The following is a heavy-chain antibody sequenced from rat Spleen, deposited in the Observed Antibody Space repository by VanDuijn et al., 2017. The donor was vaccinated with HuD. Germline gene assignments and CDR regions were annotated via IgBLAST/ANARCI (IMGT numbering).Heavy chain of an antibody. CDR2: ITDTGGSI. Sequence: EVQLVESGGGLVQPGRSMKLSCAASGLSFSNYDMAWVRQAPKKGLEWVASITDTGGSIYYLDSVKGRFTISRDNAQDTLYLQMNSLRSEEQATYYCASGIVALGDYWGQGVMVTVSS. J-gene: IGHJ2*01. V-gene: IGHV5S11*01. CDR1: GLSFSNYD. CDR3: ASGIVALGDY. D-gene: IGHD1-11*01.